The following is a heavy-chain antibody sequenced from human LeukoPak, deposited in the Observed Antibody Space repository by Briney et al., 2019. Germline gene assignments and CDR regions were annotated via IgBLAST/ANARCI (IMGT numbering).Heavy chain of an antibody. D-gene: IGHD3-22*01. CDR1: GFTFSSYS. Sequence: PGGSLRLSCAASGFTFSSYSMNWVRQAPGKGLEWVSSISSSSSYIYYADSVKGRFTISRDNAKNSLYLQMNSLRAEDTAVYYCARVGRHYDSSGYYGSLYYYGMDVWGQGTTVTVSS. J-gene: IGHJ6*02. CDR2: ISSSSSYI. V-gene: IGHV3-21*01. CDR3: ARVGRHYDSSGYYGSLYYYGMDV.